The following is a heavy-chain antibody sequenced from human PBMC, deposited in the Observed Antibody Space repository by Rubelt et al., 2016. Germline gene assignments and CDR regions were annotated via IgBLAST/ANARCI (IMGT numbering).Heavy chain of an antibody. Sequence: QVQLPQWGAGLLKPSETLSLTCAVYGGSLSGYYWSWIRQPPWNGLEWIGEINHSGSTNYNPSLKSRVTISVYQSKHQVSLKVSSVTAADTAVYYCARGRRGSSSWLERDYYGMDVWGQGTTVTVSS. D-gene: IGHD6-13*01. CDR2: INHSGST. CDR1: GGSLSGYY. CDR3: ARGRRGSSSWLERDYYGMDV. J-gene: IGHJ6*02. V-gene: IGHV4-34*01.